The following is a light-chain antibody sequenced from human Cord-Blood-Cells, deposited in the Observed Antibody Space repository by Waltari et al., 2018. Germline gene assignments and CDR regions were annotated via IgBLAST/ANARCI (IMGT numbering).Light chain of an antibody. CDR2: EVS. CDR1: SSDVGGYNY. J-gene: IGLJ1*01. Sequence: QSALTQPASVSGSPGQSITISCTGTSSDVGGYNYVSWYQQHPGKAPKLMIYEVSNRPLGVSNRFSGSKSCNTASLTISGLQAEDEADYYCSSYTSSSTHYVFGTGTKVTVL. V-gene: IGLV2-14*01. CDR3: SSYTSSSTHYV.